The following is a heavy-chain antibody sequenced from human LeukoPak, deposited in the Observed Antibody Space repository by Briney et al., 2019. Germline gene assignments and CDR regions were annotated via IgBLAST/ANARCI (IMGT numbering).Heavy chain of an antibody. D-gene: IGHD5-18*01. CDR3: ARGYSYGYDFHY. CDR2: TYYRSKWYN. Sequence: SQTLSLTCAISGDSVSSNSAAWNWIRQSPSRGLEWLGRTYYRSKWYNEYAVSVKSRVTLKPDTSKNQFSLQLNSVTPEDTAVYYCARGYSYGYDFHYWGQGTLVTVSS. CDR1: GDSVSSNSAA. V-gene: IGHV6-1*01. J-gene: IGHJ4*02.